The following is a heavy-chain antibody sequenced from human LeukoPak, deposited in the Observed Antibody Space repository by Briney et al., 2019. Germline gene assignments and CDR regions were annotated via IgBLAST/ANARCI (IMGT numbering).Heavy chain of an antibody. CDR2: ISSSSSYI. Sequence: GGSLRLSCAASGFTFSSYSMNWVRQAPGKGLEWVSSISSSSSYIYYADSVKGRFTISRDNAKNSLYLQMNSLRAEDTAVYYCARDQQPYYYYYMDVWGKGTTVTVSS. D-gene: IGHD5-18*01. CDR3: ARDQQPYYYYYMDV. V-gene: IGHV3-21*01. CDR1: GFTFSSYS. J-gene: IGHJ6*03.